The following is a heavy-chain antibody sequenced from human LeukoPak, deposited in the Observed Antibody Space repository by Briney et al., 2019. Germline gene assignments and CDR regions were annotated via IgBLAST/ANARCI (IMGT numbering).Heavy chain of an antibody. CDR1: GFTFSDHV. CDR3: ARDMTYYYGMDV. CDR2: VRASGVGT. Sequence: GGSLRLSCAASGFTFSDHVMSWVRQAPGKGLEWVSSVRASGVGTHYADSVKGRFTISRDNSKNTLYLQMNSLRAEDTAVYYCARDMTYYYGMDVWGQGTTVTVSS. V-gene: IGHV3-23*01. J-gene: IGHJ6*02. D-gene: IGHD3-16*01.